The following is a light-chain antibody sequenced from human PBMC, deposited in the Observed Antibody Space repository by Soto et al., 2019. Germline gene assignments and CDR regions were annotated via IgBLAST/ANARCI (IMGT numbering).Light chain of an antibody. V-gene: IGKV1-5*03. CDR1: QSISGW. J-gene: IGKJ1*01. CDR3: QQYKDWPTT. Sequence: DIQMTKSPSTLSASVGDRVTITCRASQSISGWLAWYQQRPGKAPKLLIYKASSLKSGVPARFSGSGAGTDFTLTITSLQSEDFGVYFCQQYKDWPTTFGQGTKVDIK. CDR2: KAS.